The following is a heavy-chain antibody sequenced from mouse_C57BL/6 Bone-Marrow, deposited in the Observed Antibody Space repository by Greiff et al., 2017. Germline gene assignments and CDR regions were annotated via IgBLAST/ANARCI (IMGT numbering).Heavy chain of an antibody. CDR2: ISSGGSYT. J-gene: IGHJ2*01. CDR1: GFTFSSYG. V-gene: IGHV5-6*01. CDR3: ARLITTVVAKGFDY. Sequence: EVQGVASGGDLVKPGGSLKLSCAASGFTFSSYGMSWVRQTPDKRLGWVATISSGGSYTYYPDSVKGRFTISRDNAKNTLYLQMSSLKSEDTAMYYCARLITTVVAKGFDYWGQGTTLTVSS. D-gene: IGHD1-1*01.